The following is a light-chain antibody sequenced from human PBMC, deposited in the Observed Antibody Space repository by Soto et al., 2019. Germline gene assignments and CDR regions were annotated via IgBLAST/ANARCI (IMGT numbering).Light chain of an antibody. CDR3: SAYTTRRAV. CDR1: SSDVGGYHY. J-gene: IGLJ1*01. V-gene: IGLV2-14*01. CDR2: EVT. Sequence: ALTQPASVSGSPGQSITISCTGTSSDVGGYHYVSWYQQLPGKAPKLMIYEVTKRPSGVSNRFSGSKSDNTASLTISGLQAEDEADYYCSAYTTRRAVFGTGTKVTGL.